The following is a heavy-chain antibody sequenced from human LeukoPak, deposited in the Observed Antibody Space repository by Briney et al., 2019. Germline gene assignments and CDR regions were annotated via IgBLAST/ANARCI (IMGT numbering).Heavy chain of an antibody. J-gene: IGHJ4*02. CDR1: GGSISSGDYY. V-gene: IGHV4-30-4*01. D-gene: IGHD3-3*01. CDR2: IYYSGST. Sequence: SETLSLTCTVSGGSISSGDYYWSWIRQPPGKGLEWIGYIYYSGSTYYNPSLKSRVTISVDTSKNQFSLKLSSVTAADTAVYYCARGGGQLRFLEWTAYYFDYWGQGTLVTVSS. CDR3: ARGGGQLRFLEWTAYYFDY.